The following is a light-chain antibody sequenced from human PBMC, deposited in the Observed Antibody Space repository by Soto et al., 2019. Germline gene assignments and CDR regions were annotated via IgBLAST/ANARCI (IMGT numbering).Light chain of an antibody. CDR3: VTRDNTLSSGV. V-gene: IGLV1-47*02. CDR2: SND. Sequence: QCVLTQPPSACGTPGQRVTISCSRSSYNIGRNYVYWYQHLPGMAPSLLIYSNDQRPSGVPDRFSGSKSGTSASLAITGLQTGDEAEYFCVTRDNTLSSGVFGGGTKLTV. J-gene: IGLJ3*02. CDR1: SYNIGRNY.